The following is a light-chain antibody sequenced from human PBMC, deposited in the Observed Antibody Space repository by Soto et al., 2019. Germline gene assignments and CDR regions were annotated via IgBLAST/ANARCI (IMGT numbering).Light chain of an antibody. V-gene: IGKV1-5*03. CDR2: GAS. J-gene: IGKJ2*01. Sequence: DIQMTQSPSTLSASVGDRVTITCRAGQSIGHWLAWYQQKPGKAPKVLIYGASSLESGVPSRFSGSGSGTEFTLTISSLQPDDFATYYCQQYNSYLYTFGQGTKLEIK. CDR1: QSIGHW. CDR3: QQYNSYLYT.